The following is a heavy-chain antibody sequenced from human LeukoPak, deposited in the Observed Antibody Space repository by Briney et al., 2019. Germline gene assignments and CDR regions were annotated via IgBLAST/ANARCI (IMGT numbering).Heavy chain of an antibody. V-gene: IGHV3-33*01. J-gene: IGHJ4*02. D-gene: IGHD3-22*01. CDR2: IWYDGSNK. CDR3: ARDDSSCYYFGPFDY. CDR1: GFTFSSYG. Sequence: QAGGSLRLSCAASGFTFSSYGMHWVRQAPGKGLEGVAVIWYDGSNKYYADSVKVRFTISRDNSKNTLYLQMNSLRAEDTAVYYCARDDSSCYYFGPFDYWGQGTLVTVSS.